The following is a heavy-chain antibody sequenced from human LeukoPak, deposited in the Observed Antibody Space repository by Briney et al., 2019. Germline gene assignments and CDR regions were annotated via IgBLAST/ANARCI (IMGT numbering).Heavy chain of an antibody. J-gene: IGHJ4*02. CDR2: INAGNGNT. V-gene: IGHV1-3*01. D-gene: IGHD3-22*01. CDR1: GYSFTSYA. Sequence: ASVKVSCTASGYSFTSYAMHWVRQAPGQRLEWMGWINAGNGNTKYSQEIQGRVTITRDTSARTAYMGLSSLRSEDTVVYYCARGEEDSGGFVFDYWGQGTLVTVSS. CDR3: ARGEEDSGGFVFDY.